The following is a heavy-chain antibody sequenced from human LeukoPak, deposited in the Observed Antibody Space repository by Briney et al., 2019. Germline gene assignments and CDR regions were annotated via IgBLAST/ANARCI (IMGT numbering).Heavy chain of an antibody. CDR2: IYYSGST. D-gene: IGHD6-6*01. CDR1: GGSISSYY. V-gene: IGHV4-59*01. J-gene: IGHJ6*03. Sequence: KTSETLSLTCTVSGGSISSYYWSWIRQPPGKGLEWIGYIYYSGSTNYNPSLKSRVTISADTSKNQFSLKLSSVTAADTAVYYCARVGSSSAYYYHYMDVWGKGTTVTVSS. CDR3: ARVGSSSAYYYHYMDV.